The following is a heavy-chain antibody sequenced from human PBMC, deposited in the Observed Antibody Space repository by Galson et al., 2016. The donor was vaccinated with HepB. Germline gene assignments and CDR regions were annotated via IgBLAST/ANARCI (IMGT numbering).Heavy chain of an antibody. Sequence: SLRLSCAASGFTFSSHAMNWVRQAPGKGLEWVSYISDISTTIYYADSVKGRFTISRDNAQNSLYLQMNSLRAEDTAVYYCARGSRCSSSSCYLYYYVMDVWGQGTTVTVSS. V-gene: IGHV3-48*01. CDR2: ISDISTTI. CDR1: GFTFSSHA. D-gene: IGHD2-2*01. CDR3: ARGSRCSSSSCYLYYYVMDV. J-gene: IGHJ6*02.